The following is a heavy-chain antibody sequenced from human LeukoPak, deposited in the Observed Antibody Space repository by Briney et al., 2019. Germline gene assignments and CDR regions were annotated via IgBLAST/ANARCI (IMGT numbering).Heavy chain of an antibody. V-gene: IGHV3-74*01. CDR1: GFTFSSYW. J-gene: IGHJ4*02. D-gene: IGHD3-22*01. Sequence: AGGSLRLSCAASGFTFSSYWMHWVRQAPGKGLVWVSRINSDGSSTSYADSVKGRFTISRDNAKNTLYLQMNSLRAEDTAVYYCARVYYDSSGYTVEYFDYWGQGTLVTVSS. CDR3: ARVYYDSSGYTVEYFDY. CDR2: INSDGSST.